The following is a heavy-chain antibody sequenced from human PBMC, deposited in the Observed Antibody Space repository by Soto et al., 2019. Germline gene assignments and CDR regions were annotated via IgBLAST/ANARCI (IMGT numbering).Heavy chain of an antibody. D-gene: IGHD3-22*01. CDR2: IYYSGST. CDR3: ARITMNYYDSSGYYPEYFQH. Sequence: SETLSLTCTVPGGSISSYYWSWIRQPPGKGLEWIGYIYYSGSTNYNPSLKSRVTISVDTSKNQFSLKLSSVTAADTAVYYCARITMNYYDSSGYYPEYFQHWGQGTLVTSPQ. V-gene: IGHV4-59*01. CDR1: GGSISSYY. J-gene: IGHJ1*01.